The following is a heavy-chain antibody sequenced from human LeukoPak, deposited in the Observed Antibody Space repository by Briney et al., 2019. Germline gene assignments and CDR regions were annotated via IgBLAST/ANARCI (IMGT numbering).Heavy chain of an antibody. CDR2: IIPILGIA. D-gene: IGHD3-10*01. CDR3: ARALRGGATTWFDP. Sequence: SVKVSCKASGGTFSSYAISWVRQAPGQGLEWMGRIIPILGIANYAQKFQGRVTITADKSTSTAYMELSSLRSEDTAVYYCARALRGGATTWFDPWGQGTLVTVSS. V-gene: IGHV1-69*04. CDR1: GGTFSSYA. J-gene: IGHJ5*02.